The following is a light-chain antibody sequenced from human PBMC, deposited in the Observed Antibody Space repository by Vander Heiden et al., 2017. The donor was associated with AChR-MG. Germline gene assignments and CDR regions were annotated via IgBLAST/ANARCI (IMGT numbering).Light chain of an antibody. CDR2: SNN. J-gene: IGLJ2*01. Sequence: QSVLTQPPPASGTPGQRVTISRSGSSSHIGSNTVNWYQQLPGTAPKLLIYSNNQRPSGVPDRFSGSKSGTSASLAISGLQSEDEADYYCAAWDDSLNGPVFGGGTKLTVL. CDR3: AAWDDSLNGPV. CDR1: SSHIGSNT. V-gene: IGLV1-44*01.